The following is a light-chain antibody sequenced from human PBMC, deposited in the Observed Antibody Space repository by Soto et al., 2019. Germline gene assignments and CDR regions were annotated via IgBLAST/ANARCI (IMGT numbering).Light chain of an antibody. Sequence: EIVLTQSPGTLSLSPGERATLSCRASQSVSSNYLAWYQQKPGQAPSLLIYGASSRATGIPDRFSGSGSGTEFTLTISRLEPEDFGMYYCQQYGTSAPITFGQGTRVDI. J-gene: IGKJ5*01. CDR2: GAS. CDR3: QQYGTSAPIT. CDR1: QSVSSNY. V-gene: IGKV3-20*01.